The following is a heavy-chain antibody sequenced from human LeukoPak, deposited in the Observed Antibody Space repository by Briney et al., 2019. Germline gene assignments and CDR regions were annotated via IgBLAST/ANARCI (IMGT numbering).Heavy chain of an antibody. J-gene: IGHJ6*03. Sequence: PSETLSLTCAVYGGSFSGYYWSWIRQPPGKGLEWIGYIYYSGSTNYNPSLKSRVTISVDTSKNQFSLKLSSVTAADTAVYYCARGRLPDYYYYYYMDVWGKGTTVTVSS. CDR1: GGSFSGYY. CDR3: ARGRLPDYYYYYYMDV. D-gene: IGHD3-16*01. CDR2: IYYSGST. V-gene: IGHV4-59*01.